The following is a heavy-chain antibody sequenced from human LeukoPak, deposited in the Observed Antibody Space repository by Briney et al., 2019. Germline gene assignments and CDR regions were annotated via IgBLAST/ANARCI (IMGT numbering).Heavy chain of an antibody. V-gene: IGHV1-69*04. J-gene: IGHJ5*02. D-gene: IGHD2-15*01. CDR1: GGTFSSYA. Sequence: SVTVSFKASGGTFSSYAISWVRQAPGQGLEWMGRIIPILGIANYAQKFQGRVTITADKSTSTAYMELSSLRSEDTAVYYCARDVTYCSGGSCYGWFDPWGQGTLVTVSS. CDR2: IIPILGIA. CDR3: ARDVTYCSGGSCYGWFDP.